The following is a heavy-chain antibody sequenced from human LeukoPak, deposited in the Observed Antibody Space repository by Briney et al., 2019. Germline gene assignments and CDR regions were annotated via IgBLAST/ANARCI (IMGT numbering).Heavy chain of an antibody. CDR3: ARDHQVSYFDL. CDR1: GFTFSSYS. D-gene: IGHD6-6*01. V-gene: IGHV3-30*04. CDR2: ISDDGSNE. J-gene: IGHJ4*02. Sequence: GGSLRLSCAASGFTFSSYSMHWVRQAPGKGLEWVALISDDGSNEQFADSVKGRFTVSRDSSKNTVYLQMNSLRAEDTAMYNCARDHQVSYFDLWGQGTLVTVSS.